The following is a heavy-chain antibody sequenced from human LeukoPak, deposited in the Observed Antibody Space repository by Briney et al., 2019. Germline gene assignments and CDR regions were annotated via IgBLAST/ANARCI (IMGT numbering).Heavy chain of an antibody. Sequence: SETLSLTCTVSGGSISSYYWSWIRQPPGKGLEWIGYIYYSGSTNYNPSLKSRVTISVDTSKNQFSLKLSSVTAADTAVYYCARVGTGSAARLFDYWGQGTLVTVSS. CDR2: IYYSGST. V-gene: IGHV4-59*01. CDR3: ARVGTGSAARLFDY. J-gene: IGHJ4*02. CDR1: GGSISSYY. D-gene: IGHD2-2*01.